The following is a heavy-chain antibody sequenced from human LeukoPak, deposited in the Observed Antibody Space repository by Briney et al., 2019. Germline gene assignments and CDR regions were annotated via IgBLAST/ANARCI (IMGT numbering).Heavy chain of an antibody. J-gene: IGHJ4*02. CDR3: AGDTANFDY. CDR2: IYYSGST. V-gene: IGHV4-59*01. CDR1: GGSISSYY. D-gene: IGHD5-18*01. Sequence: KPSETLSLTCTVSGGSISSYYWSWIRQPPGKGLEWIGYIYYSGSTNYNPSLKSRVTISVDTSKNQFSPKLSSVTVADTAVYYCAGDTANFDYWGQGTLVTVSS.